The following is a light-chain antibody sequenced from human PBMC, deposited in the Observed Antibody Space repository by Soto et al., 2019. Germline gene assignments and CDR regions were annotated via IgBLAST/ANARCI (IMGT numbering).Light chain of an antibody. V-gene: IGLV2-14*01. J-gene: IGLJ2*01. CDR3: SSYTSNNTPV. CDR2: EVS. CDR1: SSDVGGYNY. Sequence: QSALTQPASVSGSPGQSITISCTGTSSDVGGYNYVSWYQQHPGKAPKLMISEVSNRPSGVSDRFSGSKSGNTASLTISGLQAEDEADYYCSSYTSNNTPVFGGGTKLTVL.